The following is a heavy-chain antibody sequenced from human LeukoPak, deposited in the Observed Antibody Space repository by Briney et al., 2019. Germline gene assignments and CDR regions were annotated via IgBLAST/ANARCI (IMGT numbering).Heavy chain of an antibody. CDR1: GFTVSNNY. J-gene: IGHJ4*02. CDR2: IYDVGNA. Sequence: GGSLRLSCAASGFTVSNNYMSWVRQAPGKGLEWVSIIYDVGNAYYADSVKGRFTFSRDSSRNTLSLQMNSLRAEDTSVYYCVSHSDTLTSYSFDYWGQGTLVTVSS. V-gene: IGHV3-53*01. CDR3: VSHSDTLTSYSFDY. D-gene: IGHD3-9*01.